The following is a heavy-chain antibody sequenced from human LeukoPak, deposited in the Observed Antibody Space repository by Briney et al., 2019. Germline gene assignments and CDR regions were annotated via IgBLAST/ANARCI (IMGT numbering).Heavy chain of an antibody. J-gene: IGHJ4*02. V-gene: IGHV3-64D*09. CDR2: ISSNGGST. Sequence: PGGSLRLSCAASGFTFSSYAMHWVRQAPGKGLEYVSAISSNGGSTYYADSVKGRFTISRDNSKNTLYLQMSSLRAEDTAVYYCVKDPAVAGTRYFDYWGQGTLVTVSS. CDR3: VKDPAVAGTRYFDY. D-gene: IGHD6-19*01. CDR1: GFTFSSYA.